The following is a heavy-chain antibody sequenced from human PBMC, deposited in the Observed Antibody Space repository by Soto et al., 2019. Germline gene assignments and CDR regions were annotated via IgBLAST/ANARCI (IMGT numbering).Heavy chain of an antibody. CDR3: ARDLGIFGVVMPSPYFMDV. J-gene: IGHJ6*03. CDR2: ISYDGSNK. D-gene: IGHD3-3*01. Sequence: GSLRLSCAASGFTFSSYGMHWVRQAPGKGLEWVAVISYDGSNKYYADSVKGRFTISRDNSKNTLYLQMNSLRAEDTAVYFCARDLGIFGVVMPSPYFMDVWGKGTTVTVSS. V-gene: IGHV3-30*03. CDR1: GFTFSSYG.